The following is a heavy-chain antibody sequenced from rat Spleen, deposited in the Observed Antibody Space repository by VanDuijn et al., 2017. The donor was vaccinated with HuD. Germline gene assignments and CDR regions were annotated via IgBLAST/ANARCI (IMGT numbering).Heavy chain of an antibody. CDR1: GFIFSNYY. CDR2: ISTGGVTT. Sequence: EVKLVESGGGLVQPGRSLKLSCAASGFIFSNYYMAWVRQAPTKGLEWVAYISTGGVTTYYRDSVRGRFTLSRDNAKSTLYLQMDSLRSEDTATYYCASRDYWGQGVMVTVSS. V-gene: IGHV5-25*01. J-gene: IGHJ2*01. CDR3: ASRDY.